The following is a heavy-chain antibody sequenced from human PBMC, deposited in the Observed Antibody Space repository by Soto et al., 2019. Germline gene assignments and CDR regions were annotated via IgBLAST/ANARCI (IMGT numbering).Heavy chain of an antibody. V-gene: IGHV4-34*01. CDR1: GGSFSGYY. CDR3: ARGLQDTAMVNFDY. CDR2: INHSGST. Sequence: SETLSLTCAVYGGSFSGYYWSWIRQPPGKGLEWIGEINHSGSTNYNPSLKSRVTISVDTSKNQFSLKLSSVTAADTAVYYCARGLQDTAMVNFDYWGQGTLVTVSS. D-gene: IGHD5-18*01. J-gene: IGHJ4*02.